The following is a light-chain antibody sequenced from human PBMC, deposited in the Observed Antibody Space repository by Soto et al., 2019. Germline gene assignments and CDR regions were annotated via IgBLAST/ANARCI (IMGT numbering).Light chain of an antibody. Sequence: ESVLTQSPGTLSLSPGERATLSCRASQSVSRSYLAWYQQIPGQAPRLLIYDASNRATGIPARFRGSGSGTDFTLTINSLEPEDFAVYYCQQRSNWPWTFGQGTKVDIK. CDR2: DAS. CDR3: QQRSNWPWT. J-gene: IGKJ1*01. V-gene: IGKV3-11*01. CDR1: QSVSRSY.